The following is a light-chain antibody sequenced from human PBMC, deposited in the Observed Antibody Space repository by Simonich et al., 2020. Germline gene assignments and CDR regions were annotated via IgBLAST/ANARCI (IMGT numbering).Light chain of an antibody. CDR3: QSYDSSNQV. J-gene: IGLJ3*02. Sequence: NFMLTQPHSVSESPGKTVTISCTRSRGSFASNYVQWYQQRPGSAPPTVIYWENQRPSGVPDRFSGSIDSSSNSASLTISGLKTEDEADYYCQSYDSSNQVFGGGTKLTVL. V-gene: IGLV6-57*03. CDR1: RGSFASNY. CDR2: WEN.